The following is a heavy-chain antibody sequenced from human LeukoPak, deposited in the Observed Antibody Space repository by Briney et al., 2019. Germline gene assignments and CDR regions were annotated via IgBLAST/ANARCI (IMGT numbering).Heavy chain of an antibody. CDR3: AKDRRSVIVVVPAAIDY. Sequence: GGSLRLSCAASGFTFSSYAMSWVRQAPGKGLEWVSAISGSGGSTYYADSVKGRFTISRANSKNTLYLQMNSLRAEDTAVYYCAKDRRSVIVVVPAAIDYWGQGTLVTVSS. CDR2: ISGSGGST. J-gene: IGHJ4*02. D-gene: IGHD2-2*01. CDR1: GFTFSSYA. V-gene: IGHV3-23*01.